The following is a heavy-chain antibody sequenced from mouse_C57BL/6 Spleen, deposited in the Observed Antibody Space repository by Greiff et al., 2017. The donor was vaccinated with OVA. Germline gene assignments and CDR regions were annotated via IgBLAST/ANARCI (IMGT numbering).Heavy chain of an antibody. CDR3: AARALYDSEAWFAY. Sequence: VKLMESGPGLAAPSPCLSITCTVSGFSFTSYAISWVRQPPGKGLEWLGVIWTGGGTNYNSALKSRLSTSKDNTKSQAFLKMNSLLTDDTARYYCAARALYDSEAWFAYWGQGTLVTVSA. CDR1: GFSFTSYA. V-gene: IGHV2-9-1*01. CDR2: IWTGGGT. D-gene: IGHD2-3*01. J-gene: IGHJ3*01.